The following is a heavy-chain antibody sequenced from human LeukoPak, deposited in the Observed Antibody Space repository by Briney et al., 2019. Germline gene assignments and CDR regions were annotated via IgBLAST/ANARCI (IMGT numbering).Heavy chain of an antibody. V-gene: IGHV3-30*18. CDR2: ISYDGSNK. CDR1: GFTFSSYG. Sequence: GGSLRLSCAASGFTFSSYGMHWVRQAPGKGLEWVAVISYDGSNKYYADSVKGRFTISRDNSKNTLYLQMNSLRAEDTAVYYCAKVNYYDSTGFFDHWGQGTLVTVSS. CDR3: AKVNYYDSTGFFDH. D-gene: IGHD3-22*01. J-gene: IGHJ4*02.